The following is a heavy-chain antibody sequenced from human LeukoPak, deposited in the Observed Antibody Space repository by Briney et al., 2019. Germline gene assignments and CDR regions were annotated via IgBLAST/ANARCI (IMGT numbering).Heavy chain of an antibody. CDR2: IIPIFGTA. J-gene: IGHJ5*02. D-gene: IGHD1-26*01. V-gene: IGHV1-69*05. Sequence: SVKVSCKASGGTFRCFAISWVRQAPGQGLEWMGGIIPIFGTANYAQKFQGRVTITTDESTSTAYMELSSLRSEDTAVYYCARIEWELSNWFDPWGQGTLATVSS. CDR1: GGTFRCFA. CDR3: ARIEWELSNWFDP.